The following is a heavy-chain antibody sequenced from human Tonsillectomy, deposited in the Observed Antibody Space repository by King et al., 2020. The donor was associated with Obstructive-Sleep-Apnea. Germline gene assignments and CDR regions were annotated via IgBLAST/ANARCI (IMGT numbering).Heavy chain of an antibody. CDR3: AGGPDAVVTIPHFDY. CDR1: GGSISSGGYY. CDR2: IYYSGST. V-gene: IGHV4-31*03. Sequence: VQLQESGPGLVKPSQTLSLTCTVSGGSISSGGYYWSWIRQHPGKGLEWIGYIYYSGSTYYNPSLKSRVTISVDTSKNQFSLKLSSVTAADTAVYYCAGGPDAVVTIPHFDYWGQGTLVTVSS. J-gene: IGHJ4*02. D-gene: IGHD4-23*01.